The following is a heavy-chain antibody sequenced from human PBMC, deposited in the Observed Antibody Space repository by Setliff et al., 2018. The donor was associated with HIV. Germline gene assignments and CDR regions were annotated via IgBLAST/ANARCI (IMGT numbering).Heavy chain of an antibody. CDR3: ARGIENFWSGYIR. CDR2: INHSGKI. Sequence: SETLSLTCSVSGGSFSISSYYWGWIRQSPGKGLEWIGSINHSGKIYYSPSLKSRVTISVDTSKNQFSLRLTSMTPADTAVYYCARGIENFWSGYIRWGQGTLVTVSS. CDR1: GGSFSISSYY. V-gene: IGHV4-39*07. J-gene: IGHJ4*02. D-gene: IGHD3-3*01.